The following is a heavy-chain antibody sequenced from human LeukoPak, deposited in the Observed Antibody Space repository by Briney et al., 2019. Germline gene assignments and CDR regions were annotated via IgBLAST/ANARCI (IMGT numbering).Heavy chain of an antibody. CDR2: ISGSGGST. Sequence: GGSLRLSCAASGFTFSSYAMIWVRQAPGKGLEWVSAISGSGGSTYYADSVKGRFTISRDNSKNTLYLQMNSLRAEDTALYYCAREDGYDFWNRQKENWFDPWGQGTLVTVSS. V-gene: IGHV3-23*01. CDR3: AREDGYDFWNRQKENWFDP. J-gene: IGHJ5*02. D-gene: IGHD3-3*01. CDR1: GFTFSSYA.